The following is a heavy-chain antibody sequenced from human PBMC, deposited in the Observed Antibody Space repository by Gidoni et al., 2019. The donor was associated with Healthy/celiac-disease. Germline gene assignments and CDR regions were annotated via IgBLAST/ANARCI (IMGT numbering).Heavy chain of an antibody. CDR2: IYTSGST. CDR1: GGSISSGSYY. CDR3: ARDYDFWSGYPRKDNDAFDI. J-gene: IGHJ3*02. V-gene: IGHV4-61*02. D-gene: IGHD3-3*01. Sequence: QVQLQESGPGLVKPSQTLSLTCTVSGGSISSGSYYWSWIRQPAGKGLEWIGRIYTSGSTNYNPSLKNRVTISIDTSKKQFSLKLSSVTAADTAVYYCARDYDFWSGYPRKDNDAFDIWGQGTMVTVSS.